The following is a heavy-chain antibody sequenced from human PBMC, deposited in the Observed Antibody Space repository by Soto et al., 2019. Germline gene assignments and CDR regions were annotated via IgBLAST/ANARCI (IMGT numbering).Heavy chain of an antibody. CDR2: IDPSDSYT. V-gene: IGHV5-10-1*01. J-gene: IGHJ4*02. Sequence: GESLKISCKGSGYSFTSYWISWVRQMPGKGLEWMGRIDPSDSYTNYSPSFQGHVTISADKSISTAYLQWSSLKASDTAMYYCARQVISYSPHGYWGQGTLVTVSS. CDR1: GYSFTSYW. D-gene: IGHD3-22*01. CDR3: ARQVISYSPHGY.